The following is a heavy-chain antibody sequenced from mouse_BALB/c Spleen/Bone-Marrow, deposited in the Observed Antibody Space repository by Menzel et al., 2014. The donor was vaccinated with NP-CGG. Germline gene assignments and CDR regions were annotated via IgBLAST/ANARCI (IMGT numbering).Heavy chain of an antibody. CDR3: ARKVRHDGFDY. CDR2: INPSTGYT. V-gene: IGHV1-7*01. D-gene: IGHD2-14*01. Sequence: VQLQQPGAELAKPGASVKMSCKASGYTLTSYWMHWVKQRPGQGLEWIGYINPSTGYTEYNQKFKDKATLTADKSSSTAYMQLSSLTSEDSAVYYCARKVRHDGFDYWGQGTTLTVSS. CDR1: GYTLTSYW. J-gene: IGHJ2*01.